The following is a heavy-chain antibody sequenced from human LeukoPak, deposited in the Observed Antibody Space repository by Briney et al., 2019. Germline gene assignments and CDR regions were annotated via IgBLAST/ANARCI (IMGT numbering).Heavy chain of an antibody. J-gene: IGHJ5*02. D-gene: IGHD3-10*01. CDR3: ARRRGITPNWFDP. V-gene: IGHV4-59*08. CDR1: GGSISSYY. Sequence: SETLSLTCTVSGGSISSYYWSWIRQPPGKGLEWIGYIYYSGSTNYNPSLKSRVTISMDTSKNQFSLILRSVTAADTAVYYCARRRGITPNWFDPWGQGTLVTVSS. CDR2: IYYSGST.